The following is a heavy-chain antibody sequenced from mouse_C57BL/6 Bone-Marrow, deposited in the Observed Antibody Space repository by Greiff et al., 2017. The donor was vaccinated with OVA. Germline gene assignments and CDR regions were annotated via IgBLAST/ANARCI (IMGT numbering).Heavy chain of an antibody. Sequence: VQGVESGPGLVQPSQSLSITCTVSGFSLTSYGVHWVRQSPGKGLEWLGVIWRGGSTDYNAAFMSRLSITKDNSKSQVFFKMNSLQADDTAIYYCAKNSLFYYAMDYWGQGTSVTVSS. CDR3: AKNSLFYYAMDY. J-gene: IGHJ4*01. CDR2: IWRGGST. CDR1: GFSLTSYG. D-gene: IGHD1-1*02. V-gene: IGHV2-5*01.